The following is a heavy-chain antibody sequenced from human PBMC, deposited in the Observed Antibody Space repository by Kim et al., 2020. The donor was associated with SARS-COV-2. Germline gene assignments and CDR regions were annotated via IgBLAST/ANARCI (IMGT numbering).Heavy chain of an antibody. J-gene: IGHJ4*02. CDR1: GFTFGDYA. V-gene: IGHV3-9*01. Sequence: GGSLRLSCAASGFTFGDYAMHWVRQAPGKGLEWVSGISWNSGSIGYADSVKGRFTISRDNAKNSLYLQMNSLRAEDTALYYCAKDWNYYDSSGSTGYYFDYWGQGTLVTVSS. D-gene: IGHD3-22*01. CDR2: ISWNSGSI. CDR3: AKDWNYYDSSGSTGYYFDY.